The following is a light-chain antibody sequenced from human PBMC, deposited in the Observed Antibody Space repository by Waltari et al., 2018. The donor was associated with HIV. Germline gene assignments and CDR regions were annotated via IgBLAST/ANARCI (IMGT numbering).Light chain of an antibody. Sequence: SYVLTQPVSVSVALGQTARVSCEGNKIGSKNVHWYQQKPGQAPSLVIFRDNNRPSGIPERFSGSNSVNTATLTISRAQAGDESDYSCQVWHTNIALFGGGTKLTVL. J-gene: IGLJ3*02. CDR2: RDN. CDR1: KIGSKN. V-gene: IGLV3-9*01. CDR3: QVWHTNIAL.